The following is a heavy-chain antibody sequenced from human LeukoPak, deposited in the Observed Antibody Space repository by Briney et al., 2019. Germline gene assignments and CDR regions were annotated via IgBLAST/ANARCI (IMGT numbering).Heavy chain of an antibody. CDR1: GYSISSGYY. Sequence: SETLSLTCTVSGYSISSGYYWGCIRQPPGKRRGGIGSIYHSGSTYYNPSLKRRVTISVDTSKNHFSLKLSSVNAADTAVYYCARDLQWEDKFDAFDIWGQGTMVTVSS. D-gene: IGHD1-26*01. CDR2: IYHSGST. CDR3: ARDLQWEDKFDAFDI. J-gene: IGHJ3*02. V-gene: IGHV4-38-2*02.